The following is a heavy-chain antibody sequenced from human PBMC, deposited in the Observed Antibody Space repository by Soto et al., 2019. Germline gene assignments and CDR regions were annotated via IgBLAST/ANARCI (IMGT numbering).Heavy chain of an antibody. Sequence: QVQLVQSGVEVKKPGASVKVSCKGSGYTFTSYGISWVRQAPGQGLEWMAWINAYNGDTNYARNLQGRVTVTTDTSTSTAYMELRSLRSDDTAVYYCARDKAYDVDYWGQGTLVTVSS. CDR1: GYTFTSYG. CDR3: ARDKAYDVDY. J-gene: IGHJ4*02. V-gene: IGHV1-18*01. CDR2: INAYNGDT. D-gene: IGHD2-21*01.